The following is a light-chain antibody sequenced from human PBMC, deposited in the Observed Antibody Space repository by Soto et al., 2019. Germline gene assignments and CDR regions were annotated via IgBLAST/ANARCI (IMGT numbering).Light chain of an antibody. J-gene: IGKJ1*01. V-gene: IGKV1-5*03. CDR3: QQYNSYSWT. Sequence: DIQMTQSPSTLSASVGDRVTITCRASQSIRSWLAWYQQKPGKAPNLLIYQASNLKSGVPSRFSGSGSGTEYTLTISSLQPDDLATYYCQQYNSYSWTFGQGTKVEIK. CDR2: QAS. CDR1: QSIRSW.